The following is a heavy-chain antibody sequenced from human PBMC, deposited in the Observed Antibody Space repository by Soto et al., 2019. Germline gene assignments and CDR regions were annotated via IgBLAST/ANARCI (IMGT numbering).Heavy chain of an antibody. CDR2: TYYRSKWYN. CDR1: GDSVSSNSAA. Sequence: SQTLSLTCAISGDSVSSNSAAWNWIRQSPSRGLEWLGRTYYRSKWYNDYAVSVKSRITINPDTSKNQFSPQLNSVTPEDTAVYYCARVGGSYSSGWYGGAFDIWGQGTMVTVSS. D-gene: IGHD6-19*01. J-gene: IGHJ3*02. CDR3: ARVGGSYSSGWYGGAFDI. V-gene: IGHV6-1*01.